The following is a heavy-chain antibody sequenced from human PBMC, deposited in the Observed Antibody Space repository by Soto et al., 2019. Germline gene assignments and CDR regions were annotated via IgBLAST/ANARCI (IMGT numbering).Heavy chain of an antibody. CDR2: ITYNGSSK. V-gene: IGHV3-30*04. D-gene: IGHD3-3*01. J-gene: IGHJ4*02. CDR1: GFTFSSYA. CDR3: AKPYDFWSGYPDY. Sequence: PGGSLRLSCAASGFTFSSYAMSWVRQAPGKGLEWVAVITYNGSSKYYADSVKGRFTISRDNSKNTLYLQMNSLRAEDTAVYYCAKPYDFWSGYPDYWGQGTLVTVSS.